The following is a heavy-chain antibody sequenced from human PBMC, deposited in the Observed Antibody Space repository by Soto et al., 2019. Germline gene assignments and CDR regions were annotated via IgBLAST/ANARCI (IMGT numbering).Heavy chain of an antibody. CDR1: GFTFSDYY. Sequence: EVQLVESGGGLVQPGGSLRLSCAASGFTFSDYYMDWVRQAPGKGLESVGRSKNKADSYTTEYAASVKGRFSISRDGSKNSLYLQMNSLKTEDTAVYYCTVWGLGNDFGAAWGHGILVTVSS. D-gene: IGHD3-16*01. V-gene: IGHV3-72*01. CDR3: TVWGLGNDFGAA. J-gene: IGHJ4*01. CDR2: SKNKADSYTT.